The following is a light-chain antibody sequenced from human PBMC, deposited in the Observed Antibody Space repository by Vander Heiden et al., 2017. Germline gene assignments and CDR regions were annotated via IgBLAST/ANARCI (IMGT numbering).Light chain of an antibody. J-gene: IGLJ1*01. Sequence: QSVLTQPPSASVTPGQRVTISVSGSNSNLGSNNVSWYQQRPGTAPNLLIYSNNQWPSGVPERFSGSKSGTSASLAISGLQSEDEADYYCAAWDDSLNGYVFGTGTKVTVL. V-gene: IGLV1-44*01. CDR2: SNN. CDR3: AAWDDSLNGYV. CDR1: NSNLGSNN.